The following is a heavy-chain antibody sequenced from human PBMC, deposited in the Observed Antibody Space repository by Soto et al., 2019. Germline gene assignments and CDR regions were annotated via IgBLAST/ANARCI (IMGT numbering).Heavy chain of an antibody. D-gene: IGHD3-10*01. Sequence: GGSLRLSCAASGFTFSSYTMHWVRQAPGKGLEYVSGISSNGESTYYADSVKGRFTISRDNSKNTLYLQMGSLRVEDMAIYYCARGGSSNLYRELDYWGQGTLVTVSS. CDR2: ISSNGEST. J-gene: IGHJ4*02. CDR3: ARGGSSNLYRELDY. V-gene: IGHV3-64*02. CDR1: GFTFSSYT.